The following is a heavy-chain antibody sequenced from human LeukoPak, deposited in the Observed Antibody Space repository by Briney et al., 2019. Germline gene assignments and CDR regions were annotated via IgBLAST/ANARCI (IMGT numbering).Heavy chain of an antibody. CDR2: ISGSGGST. CDR1: GFTFSSYA. J-gene: IGHJ4*02. D-gene: IGHD5-24*01. CDR3: AKASQRWLQLVYGYFDY. Sequence: ASVKVSCAASGFTFSSYAMSWVRQAPGKGLEWVSAISGSGGSTYYADSVKGRFTISRDNSKNTLYLQMNSLRAEDTAVYYCAKASQRWLQLVYGYFDYWGQGTLVTVSS. V-gene: IGHV3-23*01.